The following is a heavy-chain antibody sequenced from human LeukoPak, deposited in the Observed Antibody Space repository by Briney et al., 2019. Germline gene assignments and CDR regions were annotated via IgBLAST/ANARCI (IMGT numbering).Heavy chain of an antibody. CDR1: GGSFSGYY. J-gene: IGHJ5*02. D-gene: IGHD1-26*01. V-gene: IGHV4-34*01. CDR3: ARQSGSYYGGFDP. Sequence: SETLSLTCAVYGGSFSGYYWSWIRQPPGKGLEWIGEINHSGSTSYNPSLKSRVTISVDTSKNQFSLKLSSVTAADTAVYYCARQSGSYYGGFDPWGQGTLVTVSS. CDR2: INHSGST.